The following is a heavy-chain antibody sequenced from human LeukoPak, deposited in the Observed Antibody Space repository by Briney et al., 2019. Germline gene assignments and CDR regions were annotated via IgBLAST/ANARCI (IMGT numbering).Heavy chain of an antibody. V-gene: IGHV1-69*13. Sequence: SVKVSCKASGGTFSSYAISWVRQAPGQGLEWMGGIIPIFGTANYAQKFQGRVTITADESTSTAYMELSSLRSEDTAVYYCAREINKDAVVPAAPYTYYYYGMDVWGQGTTVTVSS. D-gene: IGHD2-2*01. CDR3: AREINKDAVVPAAPYTYYYYGMDV. J-gene: IGHJ6*02. CDR1: GGTFSSYA. CDR2: IIPIFGTA.